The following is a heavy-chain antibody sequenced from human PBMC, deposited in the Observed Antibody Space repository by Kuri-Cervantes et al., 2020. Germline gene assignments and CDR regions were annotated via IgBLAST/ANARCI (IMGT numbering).Heavy chain of an antibody. CDR1: GYTFTGYY. Sequence: SVKVSCKASGYTFTGYYMHWVRQAPGQGLEWMGWINPNSGGTNYAQKIQGRVTMTRDTSISTAYMELSRLRSDDTAVYYCARDFRLRLGELSLFGYWGQGTLVTVSS. CDR3: ARDFRLRLGELSLFGY. V-gene: IGHV1-2*02. CDR2: INPNSGGT. J-gene: IGHJ4*02. D-gene: IGHD3-16*02.